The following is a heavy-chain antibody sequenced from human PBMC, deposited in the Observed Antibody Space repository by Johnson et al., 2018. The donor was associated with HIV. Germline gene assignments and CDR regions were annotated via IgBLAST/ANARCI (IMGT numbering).Heavy chain of an antibody. CDR2: ISFDGSNK. CDR1: GFTFNKFA. CDR3: VREGYSSSSDAFDI. Sequence: QVQLVESGGGLVKPGGSLRLSCAASGFTFNKFAMHWVRQAPGKGLEWLAFISFDGSNKYFGGSVGGRCDISRENSKNSHYLHMNSLRPEDTAIYYCVREGYSSSSDAFDIWGQGTMVTVSS. D-gene: IGHD6-6*01. V-gene: IGHV3-30*09. J-gene: IGHJ3*02.